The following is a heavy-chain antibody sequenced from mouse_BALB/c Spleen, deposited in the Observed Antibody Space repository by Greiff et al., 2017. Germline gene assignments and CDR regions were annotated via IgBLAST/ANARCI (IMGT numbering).Heavy chain of an antibody. D-gene: IGHD4-1*01. V-gene: IGHV5-4*02. J-gene: IGHJ3*01. CDR2: ISDGGSYT. CDR3: AREATGTFAY. CDR1: GFTFSDYY. Sequence: EVQLQESGGGLVKPGGSLKLSCAASGFTFSDYYMYWVRQTPEKRLEWVATISDGGSYTYYPDSVKGRFTISRDNAKNNLYLQMSSLKSEDTAMYYGAREATGTFAYWGQGTLVTVSA.